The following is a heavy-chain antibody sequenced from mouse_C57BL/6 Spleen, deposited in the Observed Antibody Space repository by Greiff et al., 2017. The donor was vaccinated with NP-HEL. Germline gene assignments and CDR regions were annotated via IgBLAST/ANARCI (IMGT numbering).Heavy chain of an antibody. CDR1: GFNIKDDY. CDR2: IDPENGDT. J-gene: IGHJ4*01. CDR3: TTNGNFYAMDY. V-gene: IGHV14-4*01. Sequence: EVQLHQSGAELVRPGASVKLSCTASGFNIKDDYMHWVKQRPEQGLEWIGWIDPENGDTEYASKFPGTATLPADTSSHTAYLQLSSLTSEDTTVYYCTTNGNFYAMDYWGQGTSVTVSS. D-gene: IGHD2-1*01.